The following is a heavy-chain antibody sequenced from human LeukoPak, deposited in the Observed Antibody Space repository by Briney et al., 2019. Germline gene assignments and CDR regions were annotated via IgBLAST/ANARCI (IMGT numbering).Heavy chain of an antibody. CDR2: IYYSEST. D-gene: IGHD3-10*01. CDR3: ARFHHRDWFDH. J-gene: IGHJ5*02. Sequence: SETLSLTCTVSGGSISSYYLSWIRQPPGKGLEWIGYIYYSESTNYNTCINSRVTISVDTSMNQYSLNLSSVNTAVSSVYSGARFHHRDWFDHWGQGTLVTVSS. CDR1: GGSISSYY. V-gene: IGHV4-59*08.